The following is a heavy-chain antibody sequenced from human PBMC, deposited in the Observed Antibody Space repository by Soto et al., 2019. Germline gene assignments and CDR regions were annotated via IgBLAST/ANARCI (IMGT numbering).Heavy chain of an antibody. Sequence: QVQLVESGGGLVKPGESLRMSCAASGFTFSDYYMSWIRQAPGKGMEWIAYISSSGSNMYYADSVQGRFTISRDNARNSLYLQMDSLRDADTAVYHGARDPRSGSTALGYYFDYWGQGILVTVSS. V-gene: IGHV3-11*01. CDR1: GFTFSDYY. J-gene: IGHJ4*02. CDR2: ISSSGSNM. CDR3: ARDPRSGSTALGYYFDY. D-gene: IGHD3-10*01.